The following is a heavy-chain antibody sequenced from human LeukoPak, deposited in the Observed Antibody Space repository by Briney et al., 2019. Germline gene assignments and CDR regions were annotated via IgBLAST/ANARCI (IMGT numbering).Heavy chain of an antibody. D-gene: IGHD4-17*01. Sequence: GGSLRLSCAASGFTFSSYAMSWVRQAPGKGLEGVSAISGSGGSTYYADSVKGRFTISRDNSKNTLYLQMNSLRAEDKAVYYCAKAYYGDYLDPWGQGTLVTVSS. CDR2: ISGSGGST. V-gene: IGHV3-23*01. CDR3: AKAYYGDYLDP. CDR1: GFTFSSYA. J-gene: IGHJ5*02.